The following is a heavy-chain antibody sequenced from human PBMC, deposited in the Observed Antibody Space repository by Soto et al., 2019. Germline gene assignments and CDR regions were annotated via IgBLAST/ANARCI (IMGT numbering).Heavy chain of an antibody. Sequence: SETLSLTCTVSGGSVSSDNYYWSWIRQPPGRGLEWIGYIYHTGSTNYNPSLNSRVTISVDTSRNQFSLKLSSVTAADTAVYYWAGGSSNSPEAFDSWGQGTLVTVCS. D-gene: IGHD6-13*01. J-gene: IGHJ4*02. CDR3: AGGSSNSPEAFDS. CDR1: GGSVSSDNYY. CDR2: IYHTGST. V-gene: IGHV4-61*01.